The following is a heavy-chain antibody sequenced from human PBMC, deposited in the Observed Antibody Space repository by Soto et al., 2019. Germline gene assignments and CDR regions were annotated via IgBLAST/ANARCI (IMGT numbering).Heavy chain of an antibody. Sequence: SETLSLTCAVSGVSISSGGYSCTWIRQPPGKGLEWIGYIYHSGSTYYNPSLKSRVSMSVDTSKNQFSLRLISVTAADTAKYFCAREGNLGRWLQPLDFWGQGTLVTVSS. J-gene: IGHJ4*02. CDR2: IYHSGST. CDR1: GVSISSGGYS. CDR3: AREGNLGRWLQPLDF. V-gene: IGHV4-30-2*01. D-gene: IGHD5-12*01.